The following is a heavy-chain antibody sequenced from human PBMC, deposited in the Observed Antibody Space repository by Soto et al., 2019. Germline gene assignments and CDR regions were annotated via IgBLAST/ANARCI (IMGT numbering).Heavy chain of an antibody. CDR2: ISGSGGST. V-gene: IGHV3-23*01. J-gene: IGHJ4*02. D-gene: IGHD6-6*01. CDR3: AKDWGSSSFRVYYFDY. Sequence: GGSLRLSCAASGFTFSSYAMSWVRQAPGKGLEWVSAISGSGGSTYYADSVKGRFTISRDNSKNTLYLQMNSLRAEDTAVYYCAKDWGSSSFRVYYFDYWGQGTLVTVSS. CDR1: GFTFSSYA.